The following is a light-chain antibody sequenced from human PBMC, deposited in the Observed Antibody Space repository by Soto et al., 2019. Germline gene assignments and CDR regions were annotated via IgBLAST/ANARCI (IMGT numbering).Light chain of an antibody. CDR2: GAS. Sequence: DLPLTQSPSFLSASVGDRVTITCRASQGIGSYLGWYQQAPGKAPKLLIYGASTLQSGVPSRFSGSGSGTEFTLTISSLQPEDDATYFCQQLNTYPAFGGGTKVE. V-gene: IGKV1-9*01. CDR3: QQLNTYPA. CDR1: QGIGSY. J-gene: IGKJ4*01.